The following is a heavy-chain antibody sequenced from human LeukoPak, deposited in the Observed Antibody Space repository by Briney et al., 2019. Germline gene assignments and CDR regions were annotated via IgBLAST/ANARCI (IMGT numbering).Heavy chain of an antibody. Sequence: ASVKVSCKASGYTFTSYGISWVRQAPGRGLEWMGWISAYNGNTNYAQKLQGRVTMTTDTSTSTAYMELRSLRSDDTAVYYCARDAVGSSGWYDGYWGQGTLVTVSS. CDR2: ISAYNGNT. CDR1: GYTFTSYG. CDR3: ARDAVGSSGWYDGY. V-gene: IGHV1-18*01. J-gene: IGHJ4*02. D-gene: IGHD6-19*01.